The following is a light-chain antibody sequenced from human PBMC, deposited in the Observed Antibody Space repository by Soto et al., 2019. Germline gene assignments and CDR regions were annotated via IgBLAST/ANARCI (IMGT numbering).Light chain of an antibody. J-gene: IGKJ1*01. V-gene: IGKV3-11*01. CDR1: QSISSY. Sequence: EVVLTQSPDTLSLPPGERATLSCRASQSISSYLAWYQQKPGQAPRLLIYDASSRATGIPARFSGSGSGTEFTLTISSIEPEDFAVYYCQQLNDWPPQWTFGEGTKVEIK. CDR3: QQLNDWPPQWT. CDR2: DAS.